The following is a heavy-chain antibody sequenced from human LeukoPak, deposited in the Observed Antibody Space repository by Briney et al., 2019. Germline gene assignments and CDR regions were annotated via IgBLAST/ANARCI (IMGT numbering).Heavy chain of an antibody. CDR3: ARRHHFGFLGS. CDR1: GVMFPSYW. V-gene: IGHV3-7*04. J-gene: IGHJ5*02. CDR2: IKQDGSEK. D-gene: IGHD2/OR15-2a*01. Sequence: GGSLRLSCAASGVMFPSYWMTWVRQAPGKGLEWVANIKQDGSEKYYVDSAKGRFTISRDNAKNSVYLQMNSLRAEDTAVYYCARRHHFGFLGSWGQGTLVTVSS.